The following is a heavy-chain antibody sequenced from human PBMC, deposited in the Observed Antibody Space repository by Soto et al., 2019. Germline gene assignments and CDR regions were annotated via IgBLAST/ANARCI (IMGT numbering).Heavy chain of an antibody. J-gene: IGHJ3*02. V-gene: IGHV4-30-2*01. D-gene: IGHD3-3*01. CDR3: ARVEITIFGVVIIPGAFDI. Sequence: ASETLSLTCTVSGGSITSGNSYSWSWIRQPPGKGLEWIGSISRSGSTSYNPSLKGRVTMSVDTSKNQFSLKLSSVTAADTAVYYCARVEITIFGVVIIPGAFDIWGQGTMVTVSS. CDR1: GGSITSGNSYS. CDR2: ISRSGST.